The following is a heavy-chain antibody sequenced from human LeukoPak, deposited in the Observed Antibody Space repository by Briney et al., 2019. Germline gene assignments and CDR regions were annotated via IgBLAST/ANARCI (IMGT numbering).Heavy chain of an antibody. J-gene: IGHJ5*02. CDR3: AKDEAVVYSSSSPWFDP. D-gene: IGHD6-6*01. CDR2: ISGSGGST. CDR1: GFTFSSYA. Sequence: GGSLRLSCAASGFTFSSYAMSWVRQAPGKGLEWVSAISGSGGSTYYAGSVKGRFTISRDNSKNTLYLQMNSLRAEDTAVYYCAKDEAVVYSSSSPWFDPWGQGTLVTVSS. V-gene: IGHV3-23*01.